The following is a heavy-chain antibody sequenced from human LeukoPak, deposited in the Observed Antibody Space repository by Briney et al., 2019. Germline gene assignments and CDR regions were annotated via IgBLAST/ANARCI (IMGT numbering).Heavy chain of an antibody. CDR1: GFSFGDFY. V-gene: IGHV3-11*05. Sequence: GGSLRLSCAASGFSFGDFYMTWIRQAPGKGLEWLSHISPSSTYTNFADSVKGRFTISRDNSKNTLFLQMNSLRVEDTAIYYCAKAAAGPEYWGQGTRVTVSS. CDR3: AKAAAGPEY. D-gene: IGHD6-13*01. CDR2: ISPSSTYT. J-gene: IGHJ4*02.